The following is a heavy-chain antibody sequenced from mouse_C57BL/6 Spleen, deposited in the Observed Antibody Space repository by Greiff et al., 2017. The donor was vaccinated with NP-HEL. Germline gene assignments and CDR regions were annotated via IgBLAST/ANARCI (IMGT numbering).Heavy chain of an antibody. CDR3: AREEVTKGFAY. D-gene: IGHD2-3*01. J-gene: IGHJ3*01. V-gene: IGHV1-42*01. Sequence: VQLKESGPELVKPGASVKISCKASGYSFTGYYMNWVKQSPEKSLEWIGEINPSTGGTTYNQKFKAKATLTVDKSSSTAYMQLKSLTSEDSAVYYCAREEVTKGFAYWGQGTLVTVSA. CDR1: GYSFTGYY. CDR2: INPSTGGT.